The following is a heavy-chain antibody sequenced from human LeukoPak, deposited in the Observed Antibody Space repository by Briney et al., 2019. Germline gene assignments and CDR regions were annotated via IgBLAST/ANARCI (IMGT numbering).Heavy chain of an antibody. Sequence: GGSLRLSCAASGFTFSDCYMSWIRQAPGKGLEWVSYISSSGSTIYYADSVKGRFTISRDNAKNSLYLQMNSLRAEDTAVCYCARDRLRIFGVVTYMFDYWGQGTLVTVSS. CDR1: GFTFSDCY. D-gene: IGHD3-3*01. CDR3: ARDRLRIFGVVTYMFDY. CDR2: ISSSGSTI. J-gene: IGHJ4*02. V-gene: IGHV3-11*01.